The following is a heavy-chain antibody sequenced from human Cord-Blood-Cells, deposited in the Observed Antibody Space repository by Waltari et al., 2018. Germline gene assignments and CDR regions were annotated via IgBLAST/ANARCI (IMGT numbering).Heavy chain of an antibody. D-gene: IGHD3-10*01. V-gene: IGHV3-30-3*01. CDR2: ISYEGSNK. J-gene: IGHJ4*02. Sequence: QVQLVESGGGVVQPGRSLRLSCAASGFTFSSYAMHWVRQAPGKGLEWVAVISYEGSNKYYADSVKGRFTISRDNSKNTLYLQMNSLRAEDTAVSYCARENPNGAGSYFDYWGQGTLVTVSS. CDR3: ARENPNGAGSYFDY. CDR1: GFTFSSYA.